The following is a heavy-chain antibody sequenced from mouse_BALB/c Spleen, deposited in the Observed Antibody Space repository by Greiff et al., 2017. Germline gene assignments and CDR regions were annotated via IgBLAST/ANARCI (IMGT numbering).Heavy chain of an antibody. CDR2: ISYSGST. J-gene: IGHJ2*01. V-gene: IGHV3-2*02. Sequence: VQLKESGPGLVKPSQSLSLTCTVTGYSITSDYAWNWIRQFPGNKLEWMGYISYSGSTSYNPSLKSRISITRDTSKNQFFLQLNSVTTEDTATYYCARLDDYFDYWGQGTTLTVSS. D-gene: IGHD2-3*01. CDR3: ARLDDYFDY. CDR1: GYSITSDYA.